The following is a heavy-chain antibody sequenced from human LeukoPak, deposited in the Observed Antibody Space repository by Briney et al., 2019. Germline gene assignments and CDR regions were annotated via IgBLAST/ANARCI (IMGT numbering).Heavy chain of an antibody. CDR3: ARDPLGGGNWFDP. V-gene: IGHV4-39*07. D-gene: IGHD1-26*01. CDR2: IYYSGST. Sequence: PSETLSLTCTVSGGSISSSSYYWGWIHQPPGKGLEWIGSIYYSGSTYYNPSLKSRVTISVDTSKNQFSLKLSSVTAADTAVYYCARDPLGGGNWFDPWGQGTLVTVSS. J-gene: IGHJ5*02. CDR1: GGSISSSSYY.